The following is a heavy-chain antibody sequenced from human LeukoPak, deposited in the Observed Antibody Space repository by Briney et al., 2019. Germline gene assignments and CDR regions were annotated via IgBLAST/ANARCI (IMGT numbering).Heavy chain of an antibody. D-gene: IGHD1-1*01. CDR1: GYTFTGYY. Sequence: ASVTVSFKASGYTFTGYYMHWVRQAPGQGLEWMGWINPNSGGTNYAQKFQGRVTMTRDTSISTAYMELSRLRSDDTAVYYCARADNWNDGNFDYWGQGTLVTVSS. V-gene: IGHV1-2*02. CDR2: INPNSGGT. J-gene: IGHJ4*02. CDR3: ARADNWNDGNFDY.